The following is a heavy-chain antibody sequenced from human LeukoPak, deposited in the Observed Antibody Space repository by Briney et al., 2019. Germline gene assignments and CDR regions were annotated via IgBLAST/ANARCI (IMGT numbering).Heavy chain of an antibody. D-gene: IGHD2-2*01. V-gene: IGHV1-69*01. Sequence: GSSVKVSCKASGGTFSSYAISWVRQAPGQGLEWMGGIIPTFGTANYARKFQGRVTITADESTSTAYMELSSLRSEDTAVYYCARVQYQLLQGLDYWGQGTLVTVSS. J-gene: IGHJ4*02. CDR3: ARVQYQLLQGLDY. CDR2: IIPTFGTA. CDR1: GGTFSSYA.